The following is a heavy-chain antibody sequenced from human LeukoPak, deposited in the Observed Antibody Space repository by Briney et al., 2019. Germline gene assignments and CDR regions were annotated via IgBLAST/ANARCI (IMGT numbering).Heavy chain of an antibody. Sequence: SETLSLTCTVSGASISSGGYYWSWIRQHPGKGLEWIGYVYYSGSTYYNPSLKSRVTISVDTSKNQFSLRLNSVTAADTAVYYCAGDRGMVQGVRLHNWFDPWGQGTLVTVSS. CDR1: GASISSGGYY. CDR3: AGDRGMVQGVRLHNWFDP. J-gene: IGHJ5*02. D-gene: IGHD3-10*01. V-gene: IGHV4-31*03. CDR2: VYYSGST.